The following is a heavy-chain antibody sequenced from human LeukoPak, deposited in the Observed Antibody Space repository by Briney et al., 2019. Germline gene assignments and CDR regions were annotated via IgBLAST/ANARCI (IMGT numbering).Heavy chain of an antibody. Sequence: AASVKVSCKASGYTFTSYYMHWVRQAPGQGLEWMGIINPSGGSTSYAQKFQGRVTMTRDTSTSTVYMELSSLRSEDTAVYYCARGGGYDYYYYYYYMDVWGKGTTVTISS. CDR3: ARGGGYDYYYYYYYMDV. CDR1: GYTFTSYY. V-gene: IGHV1-46*01. D-gene: IGHD5-12*01. J-gene: IGHJ6*03. CDR2: INPSGGST.